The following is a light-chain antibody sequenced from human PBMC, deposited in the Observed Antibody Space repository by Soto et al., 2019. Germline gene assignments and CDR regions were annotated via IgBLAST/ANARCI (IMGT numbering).Light chain of an antibody. J-gene: IGLJ1*01. V-gene: IGLV2-8*01. CDR2: EVT. CDR3: CSYAGSYTYV. CDR1: ISDVGGYNH. Sequence: QSALTQPPSASGSPGQSVTISCAGSISDVGGYNHVSWYQQHPGKAPKLLIYEVTKRPSGVPARFSGSKSGNTASLTVSGLQGDDEADYYCCSYAGSYTYVFGTGTKVTVL.